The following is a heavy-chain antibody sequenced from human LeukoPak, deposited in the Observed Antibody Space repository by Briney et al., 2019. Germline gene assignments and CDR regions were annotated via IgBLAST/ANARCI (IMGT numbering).Heavy chain of an antibody. CDR2: IRYDGSNK. V-gene: IGHV3-30*02. Sequence: GGSLRLSCAVSGFPLSSYAMSWVRQAPGKGLEWVAFIRYDGSNKYYADSVKGRFTISRDNSKNTLYLQMNSLRAEDTAVYYCATVASPTDYWGQGTLVTVSS. J-gene: IGHJ4*02. CDR3: ATVASPTDY. CDR1: GFPLSSYA.